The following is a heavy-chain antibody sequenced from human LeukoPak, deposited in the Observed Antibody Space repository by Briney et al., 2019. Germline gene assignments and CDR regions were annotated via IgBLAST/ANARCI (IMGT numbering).Heavy chain of an antibody. CDR1: GFRLSRYW. CDR2: IDPDGCTT. D-gene: IGHD6-13*01. J-gene: IGHJ6*02. CDR3: TSVQAGRAGLMDV. V-gene: IGHV3-74*01. Sequence: LTLSCAASGFRLSRYWMHWVRQAPAEGLVWVSRIDPDGCTTNYPDSVKGRFTTSRDHAQNPVYLQIDSLSAEDTGLYYFTSVQAGRAGLMDVWGRGNTVTVS.